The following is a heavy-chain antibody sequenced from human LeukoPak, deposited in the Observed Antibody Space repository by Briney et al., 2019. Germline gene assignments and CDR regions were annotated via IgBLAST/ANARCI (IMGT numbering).Heavy chain of an antibody. CDR1: AFTISSYS. V-gene: IGHV3-21*01. CDR3: ARRGFHDYSGFDY. Sequence: GGSLRLSCAGSAFTISSYSMNWVRQALGKGLKWVSSIGGSSSVIYSPASVKGRFTISRDNAKNSLYLQMKSLRAEDTAVYYCARRGFHDYSGFDYWGQGTLVTVSS. D-gene: IGHD1-26*01. CDR2: IGGSSSVI. J-gene: IGHJ4*02.